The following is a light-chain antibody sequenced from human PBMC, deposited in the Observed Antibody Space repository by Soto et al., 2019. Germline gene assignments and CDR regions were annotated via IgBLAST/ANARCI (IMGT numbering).Light chain of an antibody. CDR2: EGN. CDR1: SSDVGGYNL. Sequence: QSVVTPPASVSGSPGQSVTISCTGSSSDVGGYNLVSWHQQHPGKVPKRIIYEGNKRPSGVSDRFSGSKSGNTASLTISGLQAEDEADYYCCSYARTSTYVFGTGTKVTVL. V-gene: IGLV2-23*01. J-gene: IGLJ1*01. CDR3: CSYARTSTYV.